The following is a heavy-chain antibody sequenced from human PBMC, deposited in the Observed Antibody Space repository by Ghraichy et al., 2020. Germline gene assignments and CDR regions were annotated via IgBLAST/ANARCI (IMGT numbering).Heavy chain of an antibody. V-gene: IGHV4-59*01. CDR1: GGSISSYY. D-gene: IGHD3-3*01. CDR2: IYYSGST. Sequence: SETLSLTCTVSGGSISSYYWSWIRQPPGKGLEWIGYIYYSGSTNYNPSLKSRVTISVDTSKNQFSLKLSSVTAADTAVYYCARAKGDFWSGYWVYYMDVWGKGTTVTVSS. J-gene: IGHJ6*03. CDR3: ARAKGDFWSGYWVYYMDV.